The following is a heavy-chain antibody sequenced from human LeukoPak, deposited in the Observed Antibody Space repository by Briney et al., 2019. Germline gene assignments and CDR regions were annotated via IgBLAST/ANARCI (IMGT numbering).Heavy chain of an antibody. D-gene: IGHD6-13*01. CDR3: ARHYAAAYGMDV. V-gene: IGHV4-59*08. Sequence: SETLSLTCAVYGGSFSGYYWSWIRQHPGKGLEWIGYIYYSGSTYYNPSLKSRVTISVDTSKNQFSLKLSSVTAADTAVYYCARHYAAAYGMDVWGQGTTVTVSS. CDR2: IYYSGST. CDR1: GGSFSGYY. J-gene: IGHJ6*02.